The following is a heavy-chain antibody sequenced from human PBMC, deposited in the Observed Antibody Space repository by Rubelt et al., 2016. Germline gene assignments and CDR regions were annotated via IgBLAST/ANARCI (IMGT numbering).Heavy chain of an antibody. CDR2: IRYDGTNK. D-gene: IGHD1-26*01. CDR3: AKDLGASNYFDY. J-gene: IGHJ4*02. CDR1: FSDYG. V-gene: IGHV3-30*02. Sequence: FSDYGMHWVRQAPGKGLEWVAFIRYDGTNKYYADSVKGRFTISRDSPKNTLYLQMNSLRAEDMAVYYCAKDLGASNYFDYWGQGTQVTVSS.